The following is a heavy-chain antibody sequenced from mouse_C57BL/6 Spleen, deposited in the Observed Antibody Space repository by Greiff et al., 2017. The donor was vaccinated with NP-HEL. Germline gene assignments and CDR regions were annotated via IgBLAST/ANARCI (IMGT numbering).Heavy chain of an antibody. D-gene: IGHD1-1*01. CDR2: IYPGVGDT. Sequence: VKLQQSGPELVKPGASVKISCKASGYAFSSSWMNWVKQRPGKGLEWIGRIYPGVGDTNYNGTFKGKATLTADKSSSTAYMQLSSLTSEDSAVYFCAHYYGSSYWYFDVWGTGTTVTVSS. CDR1: GYAFSSSW. CDR3: AHYYGSSYWYFDV. V-gene: IGHV1-82*01. J-gene: IGHJ1*03.